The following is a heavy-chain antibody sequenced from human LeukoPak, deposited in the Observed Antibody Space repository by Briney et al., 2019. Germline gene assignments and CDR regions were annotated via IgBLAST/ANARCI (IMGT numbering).Heavy chain of an antibody. D-gene: IGHD3-10*01. CDR3: ARGQMVRGVFSYYYYYYMDV. Sequence: GGSLRLSCAASEFTFSTYWMSWVRQAPGKGLEWVADIKHDGSEKYYVDSVKGRFTISRQNAKNSLFLQMNGLRAEDTAVYYCARGQMVRGVFSYYYYYYMDVWGKGTTVTISS. V-gene: IGHV3-7*01. CDR2: IKHDGSEK. J-gene: IGHJ6*03. CDR1: EFTFSTYW.